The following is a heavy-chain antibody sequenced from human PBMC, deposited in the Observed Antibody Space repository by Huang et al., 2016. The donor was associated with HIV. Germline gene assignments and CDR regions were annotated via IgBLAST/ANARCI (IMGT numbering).Heavy chain of an antibody. CDR3: ARARGFLYDSTGYYSRYYFDS. J-gene: IGHJ4*02. CDR2: RKPKSGNT. V-gene: IGHV1-8*03. D-gene: IGHD3-22*01. CDR1: GFNFNNYD. Sequence: QVQLVQSGAEVKKPGASVKVSCKASGFNFNNYDFNWVRQASGQGLEWMGWRKPKSGNTGYAQKFQGRVTITRNTSITTAYMELRSLRSEDTAVYYCARARGFLYDSTGYYSRYYFDSWGQGTLVTISS.